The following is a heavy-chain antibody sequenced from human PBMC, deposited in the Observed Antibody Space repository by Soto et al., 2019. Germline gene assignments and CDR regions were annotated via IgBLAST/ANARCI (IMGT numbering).Heavy chain of an antibody. J-gene: IGHJ4*02. CDR2: SDPRGGST. V-gene: IGHV1-46*01. CDR3: ARVPYDTTGYYAF. D-gene: IGHD3-22*01. CDR1: GFTFTTYY. Sequence: QVRLVQSGAEVKKPGASVSISCKTSGFTFTTYYIHWVRQAPGQGLEWMGMSDPRGGSTTYQQKFQGRITMTSDMSTSTVYMELNSLRSEDTAVYYCARVPYDTTGYYAFWGQGTLVTVSS.